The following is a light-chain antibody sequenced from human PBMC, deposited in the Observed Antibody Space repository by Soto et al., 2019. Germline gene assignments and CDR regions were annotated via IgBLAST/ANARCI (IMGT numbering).Light chain of an antibody. CDR3: QQRSNWPLT. CDR2: DAS. V-gene: IGKV3-11*01. Sequence: EIVLTQSPATLSLSPGERATLSCRASQSVSSYLAWYQQKPGQAPRLLIYDASNRATGIPARFSGSGSGTDFTLTISSLEPEDFAVYYRQQRSNWPLTFGGRTKVEIK. J-gene: IGKJ4*01. CDR1: QSVSSY.